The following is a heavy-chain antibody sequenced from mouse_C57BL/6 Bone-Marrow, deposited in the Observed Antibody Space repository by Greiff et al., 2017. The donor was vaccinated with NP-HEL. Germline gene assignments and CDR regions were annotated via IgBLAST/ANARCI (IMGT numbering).Heavy chain of an antibody. CDR1: GFTFSSYA. CDR3: TRGSSPRYWYFDV. CDR2: ISSGGDYI. Sequence: EVKLMESGEGLVKPGGSLKLSCAASGFTFSSYAMSWVRQTPEKRLEWVAYISSGGDYIYYADTVKGRFTISRDNARNTLYLQRSSLKSEDTAMYYCTRGSSPRYWYFDVWGTGTTVTVSS. D-gene: IGHD1-1*01. J-gene: IGHJ1*03. V-gene: IGHV5-9-1*02.